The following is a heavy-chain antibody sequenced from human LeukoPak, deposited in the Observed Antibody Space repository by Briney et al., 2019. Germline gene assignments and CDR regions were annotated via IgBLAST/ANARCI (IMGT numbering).Heavy chain of an antibody. J-gene: IGHJ4*02. D-gene: IGHD3-10*01. V-gene: IGHV3-23*01. CDR1: GFTFNNYY. CDR2: IGGSDGST. CDR3: VKDRYVARGDYLDF. Sequence: SGGSLRLSCVASGFTFNNYYMTWVRQAPGKGLEWVSTIGGSDGSTYYADSVKGRFTISRDNAKNPQSLQMSSLRTEDTAIYYCVKDRYVARGDYLDFWGQGTLVTVSS.